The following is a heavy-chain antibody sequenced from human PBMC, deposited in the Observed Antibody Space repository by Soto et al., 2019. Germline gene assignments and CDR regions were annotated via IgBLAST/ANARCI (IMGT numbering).Heavy chain of an antibody. CDR3: ARTHSYYYYGMDV. CDR1: GFTFSNYH. J-gene: IGHJ6*02. V-gene: IGHV3-48*02. Sequence: EVQLVESGGGLVQPGGSLRLSCAASGFTFSNYHMNWVRQAPGKGLEWVSYISSSSNTVNNADSVKGRFTISRDNAKNSLYLQMNSLRDDDTAVYYCARTHSYYYYGMDVWGQGTTVTVSS. CDR2: ISSSSNTV.